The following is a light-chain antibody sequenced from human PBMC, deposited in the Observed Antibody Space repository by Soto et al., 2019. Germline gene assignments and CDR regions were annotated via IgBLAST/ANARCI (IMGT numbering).Light chain of an antibody. CDR1: QGISNW. V-gene: IGKV1-12*01. Sequence: DIQMTQSPSSVSASVGDRVSITCRSSQGISNWLAWYQQKPGRAPKLLIYTGSSLQSGVPSRFSGTVSGTDFTLTSSILQPEDVATYYCQQANSFPLTFGGGTKVEIK. CDR3: QQANSFPLT. CDR2: TGS. J-gene: IGKJ4*01.